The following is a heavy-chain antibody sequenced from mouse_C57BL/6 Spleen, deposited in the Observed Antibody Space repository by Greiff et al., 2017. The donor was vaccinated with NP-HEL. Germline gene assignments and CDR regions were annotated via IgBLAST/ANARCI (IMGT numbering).Heavy chain of an antibody. V-gene: IGHV1-42*01. CDR3: ARSYDYDPFAY. Sequence: EVQLQQSGPELVKPGASVKISCKASGYSFTGYYMNWVKQSPEKSLEWIGEINPSTGGTTYNQKFKAKATLTVDKSSSTAYMQLKSLTSEDSAVYYCARSYDYDPFAYWGQGTLVTVSA. J-gene: IGHJ3*01. CDR1: GYSFTGYY. CDR2: INPSTGGT. D-gene: IGHD2-4*01.